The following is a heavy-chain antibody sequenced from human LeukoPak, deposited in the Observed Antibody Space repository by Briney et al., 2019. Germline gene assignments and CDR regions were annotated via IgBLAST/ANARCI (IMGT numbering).Heavy chain of an antibody. Sequence: QPGGSLKLSCAASGFTFSGSATHWVRQASGKGLEWVRRIRSKANSYAPAYAASVKGRFTISRDDSKNTAYLQMNSLKTEDTAVYYCTTLNGYYYDSSGYYSNYYFDYWGQGTLVTVSS. J-gene: IGHJ4*02. CDR3: TTLNGYYYDSSGYYSNYYFDY. D-gene: IGHD3-22*01. V-gene: IGHV3-73*01. CDR1: GFTFSGSA. CDR2: IRSKANSYAP.